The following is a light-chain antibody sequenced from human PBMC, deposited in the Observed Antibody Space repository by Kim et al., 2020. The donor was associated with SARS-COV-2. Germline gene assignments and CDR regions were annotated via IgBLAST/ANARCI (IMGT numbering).Light chain of an antibody. V-gene: IGLV4-69*01. Sequence: ASGKVSCTLGSGDSKYAIAWEQQQAEKGPRYLMEGNGGGSHIKGDGIPDRFSGSTSGGERYRTIYSVQSEDEADYYCQTWGTGSWVVGGGTKLTVL. J-gene: IGLJ3*02. CDR2: GNGGGSH. CDR1: SGDSKYA. CDR3: QTWGTGSWV.